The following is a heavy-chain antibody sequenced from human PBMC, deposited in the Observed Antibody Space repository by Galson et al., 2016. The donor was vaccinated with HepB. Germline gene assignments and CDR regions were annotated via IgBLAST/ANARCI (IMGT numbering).Heavy chain of an antibody. D-gene: IGHD3-22*01. J-gene: IGHJ3*02. V-gene: IGHV3-7*01. Sequence: SLRLSCAASGFTFSDHYMDWVRQAPGEGLEWVANIKEDGSVQNYVDSVKGRFTISRDNARDSMYLQMSGLRAEDTAVYYCARAAKYRDSSVYRDALDIWGQGTTVTVSS. CDR3: ARAAKYRDSSVYRDALDI. CDR2: IKEDGSVQ. CDR1: GFTFSDHY.